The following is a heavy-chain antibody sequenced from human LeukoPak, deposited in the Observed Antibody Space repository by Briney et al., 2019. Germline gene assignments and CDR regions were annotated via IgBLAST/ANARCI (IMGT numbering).Heavy chain of an antibody. CDR2: IKQDGSEK. V-gene: IGHV3-7*01. J-gene: IGHJ4*02. D-gene: IGHD1-26*01. Sequence: GGSLRLSCAASGFTFSSYSMNWVRQAPGKGLEWVANIKQDGSEKYYVDSVKGRFTISRDNAKNSLYLQMNSLRAEDTAVYYCAREGEKVGATGFDYWGQGTLVTVSS. CDR1: GFTFSSYS. CDR3: AREGEKVGATGFDY.